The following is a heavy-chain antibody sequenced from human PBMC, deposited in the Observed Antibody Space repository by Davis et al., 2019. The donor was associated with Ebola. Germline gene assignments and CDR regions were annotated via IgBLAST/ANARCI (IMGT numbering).Heavy chain of an antibody. V-gene: IGHV3-30*04. CDR3: AKRLPRGSGSNYNYFDY. CDR1: GFTFSSYA. J-gene: IGHJ4*02. Sequence: PGGSLRLSCAASGFTFSSYAMHWVRQAQGKGLEWVAVISYDGSNKYYADSVKGRFTISRDNSKNTLYLQMNSLRAEDTAVYYCAKRLPRGSGSNYNYFDYWGQGTLVTVSS. D-gene: IGHD3-10*01. CDR2: ISYDGSNK.